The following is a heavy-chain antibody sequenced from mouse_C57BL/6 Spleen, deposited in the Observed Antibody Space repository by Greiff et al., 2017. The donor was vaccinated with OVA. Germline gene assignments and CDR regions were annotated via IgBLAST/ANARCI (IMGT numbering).Heavy chain of an antibody. CDR3: ARGDTTVVATPYAMDY. J-gene: IGHJ4*01. CDR2: ISSGSSTI. D-gene: IGHD1-1*01. CDR1: GFTFSDYG. V-gene: IGHV5-17*01. Sequence: EVQRVESGGGLVKPGGSLKLSCAASGFTFSDYGMHWVRQAPEKGLEWVAYISSGSSTIYYADTVKGRFTISRDNAKNTLFLQMTSLRSEDTAMYYCARGDTTVVATPYAMDYWGQGTSVTVSS.